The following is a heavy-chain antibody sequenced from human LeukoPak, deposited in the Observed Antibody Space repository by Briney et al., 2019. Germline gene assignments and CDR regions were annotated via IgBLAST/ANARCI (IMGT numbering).Heavy chain of an antibody. J-gene: IGHJ6*03. V-gene: IGHV4-4*02. CDR1: GGSISSSNW. CDR3: ARLFGPGEYYCYYMDV. CDR2: IYHSGST. D-gene: IGHD1-14*01. Sequence: PSETLSLTCAVSGGSISSSNWWSWVRQPPGKGLEWIGEIYHSGSTNYNPSLKSRVTMSVDKSKNQFSLKLSSVTAADTAVYYCARLFGPGEYYCYYMDVWGTGTTVAVSS.